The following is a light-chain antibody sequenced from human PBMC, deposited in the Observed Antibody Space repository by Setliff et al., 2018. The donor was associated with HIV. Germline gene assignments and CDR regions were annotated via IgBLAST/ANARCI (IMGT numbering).Light chain of an antibody. CDR1: SSDVGGYNY. CDR3: SSYTSTSPLV. V-gene: IGLV2-14*01. Sequence: VLTQPASVSGSPGQSITISCTGTSSDVGGYNYVSWYQQHPGKVPKLMIYEVSNRPSGVSNRFSASKSGNTASLTISGLQAEDEADYYCSSYTSTSPLVFGTGTKVTVL. J-gene: IGLJ1*01. CDR2: EVS.